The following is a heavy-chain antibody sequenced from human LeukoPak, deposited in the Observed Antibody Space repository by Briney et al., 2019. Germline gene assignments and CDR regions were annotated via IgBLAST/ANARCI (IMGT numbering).Heavy chain of an antibody. CDR2: IKQDGSEK. CDR1: GITFSSFW. D-gene: IGHD6-19*01. CDR3: ARVPPQWLPNRDAFDI. Sequence: GGSLRLSCAVSGITFSSFWMSWVRQAPGKGLEWVANIKQDGSEKYYVDSVKGRFTISRDNAKNSLYLQMNSLRAEDTAVYYCARVPPQWLPNRDAFDIWGQGTMVTVSS. V-gene: IGHV3-7*01. J-gene: IGHJ3*02.